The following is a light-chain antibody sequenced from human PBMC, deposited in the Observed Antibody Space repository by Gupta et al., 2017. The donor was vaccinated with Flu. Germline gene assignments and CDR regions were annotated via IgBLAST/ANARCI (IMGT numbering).Light chain of an antibody. CDR1: SSDVGGYNY. CDR2: EVS. CDR3: TSYTSSSPVI. V-gene: IGLV2-14*01. Sequence: QSALTQPASVSGSPGQSIAISYTGTSSDVGGYNYVSWYQQHPGKAPKLMIYEVSTRPSGISNRFSGSKSGNTASLTISGLQAEDEADYYCTSYTSSSPVIFGGGTKLTVL. J-gene: IGLJ2*01.